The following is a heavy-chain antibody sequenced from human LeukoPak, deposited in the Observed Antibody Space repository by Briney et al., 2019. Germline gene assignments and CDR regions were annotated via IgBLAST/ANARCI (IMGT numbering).Heavy chain of an antibody. CDR3: ATLTVASTFDY. V-gene: IGHV3-48*03. CDR1: GLAFSVYE. Sequence: GGSLRLSCAASGLAFSVYEMYWVRQAPGKGLEWISYISSSGATRYYADSVKGRFTISRDNAYNSLFLQMNSLRAEDTAVYYCATLTVASTFDYWGQGTPVTVSS. D-gene: IGHD4-11*01. J-gene: IGHJ4*02. CDR2: ISSSGATR.